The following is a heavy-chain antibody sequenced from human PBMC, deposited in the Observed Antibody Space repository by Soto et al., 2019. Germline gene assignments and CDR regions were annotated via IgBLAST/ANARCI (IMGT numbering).Heavy chain of an antibody. CDR3: ARASIAAHDAFDI. CDR1: GGSFSGYY. V-gene: IGHV4-34*01. CDR2: INHSGST. Sequence: TLSLTCAVYGGSFSGYYWSWIRQPPGKGLEWIGEINHSGSTNYNPSLKSRVTISVDTSKNQFSLKLSSVTAADTAVYYCARASIAAHDAFDIWGQGTMVTVSS. D-gene: IGHD6-25*01. J-gene: IGHJ3*02.